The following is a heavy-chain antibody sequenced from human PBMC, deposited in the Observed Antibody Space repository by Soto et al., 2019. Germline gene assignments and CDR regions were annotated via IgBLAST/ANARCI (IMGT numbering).Heavy chain of an antibody. CDR2: IYPGDSDT. CDR1: GYSFTSYW. J-gene: IGHJ6*02. CDR3: ARTSAGGKYYYGMDV. V-gene: IGHV5-51*01. Sequence: PGESLKISGKGSGYSFTSYWIGWVRQMPRKGLEWMGIIYPGDSDTRYSPSFQGQVTISADKSISTAYLQWSSLKASDTAMYYCARTSAGGKYYYGMDVWGQGTTVTVSS. D-gene: IGHD6-13*01.